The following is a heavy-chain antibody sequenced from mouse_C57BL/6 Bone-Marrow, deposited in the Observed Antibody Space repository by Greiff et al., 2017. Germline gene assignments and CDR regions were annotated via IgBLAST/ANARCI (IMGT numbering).Heavy chain of an antibody. D-gene: IGHD2-2*01. CDR2: INPGSGGT. J-gene: IGHJ4*01. Sequence: VQLQQSGAELVRPGTSVKVSCKASGYAFTNSLIEWVKQRPGQGLEWIGVINPGSGGTHYTEKFPGKATLTADKSSSPASMQRSSLTSESSAVYFCAREEFGYGLVYYAMDCGGQGTSVNVSS. CDR1: GYAFTNSL. V-gene: IGHV1-54*01. CDR3: AREEFGYGLVYYAMDC.